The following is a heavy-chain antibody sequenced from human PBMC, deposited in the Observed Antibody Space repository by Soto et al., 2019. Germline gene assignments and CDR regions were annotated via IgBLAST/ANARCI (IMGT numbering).Heavy chain of an antibody. V-gene: IGHV3-48*01. CDR3: ARASGGIYDILTGYYKDSTYYFDY. D-gene: IGHD3-9*01. CDR2: ISSSSSTI. Sequence: GGSLRLSCAASGFTFSSYSMNWVRQAPGKGLEWVSYISSSSSTIYYADSVKGRFTISRDNAKNSLYLQMNSLRAEDTAVYYCARASGGIYDILTGYYKDSTYYFDYWGQGTLVTVSS. CDR1: GFTFSSYS. J-gene: IGHJ4*02.